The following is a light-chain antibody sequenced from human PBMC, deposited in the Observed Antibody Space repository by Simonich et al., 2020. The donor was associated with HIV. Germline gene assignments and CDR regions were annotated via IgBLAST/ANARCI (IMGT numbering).Light chain of an antibody. CDR1: QSVSSSY. Sequence: EIVLTQSPATLSLSPGERATLSCRASQSVSSSYLAWYQQKPGLAPRLLIYDASSRATGIPDRFSGSGSGTDFTLTISRLEPEDFAVYYCQQYDTWWTFGQGTKVEIK. CDR3: QQYDTWWT. J-gene: IGKJ1*01. CDR2: DAS. V-gene: IGKV3D-20*01.